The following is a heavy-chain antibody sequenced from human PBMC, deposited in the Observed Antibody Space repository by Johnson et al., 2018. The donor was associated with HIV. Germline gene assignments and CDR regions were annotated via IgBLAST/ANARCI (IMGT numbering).Heavy chain of an antibody. CDR2: INWNGGST. CDR1: GFIFDDYG. D-gene: IGHD6-19*01. Sequence: VQLVESGGGVVRPGGSLRLSCEASGFIFDDYGMSWVRQAPGKGLEWVSGINWNGGSTGYADSVKGRFTISRDNAKNSLYLQMNSLRAEDTAFYYCAKARVRYSSDVDALDIWGQGTMVTVSS. J-gene: IGHJ3*02. CDR3: AKARVRYSSDVDALDI. V-gene: IGHV3-20*04.